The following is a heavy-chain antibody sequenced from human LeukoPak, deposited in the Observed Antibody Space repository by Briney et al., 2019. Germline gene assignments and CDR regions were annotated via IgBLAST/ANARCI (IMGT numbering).Heavy chain of an antibody. Sequence: GGSLRLSCAASGFTFSMYAMSWVRQAPGKGLEWVSVISVDGGGTYYADSVKGRFTISRDNSKSTLYLQMNSLRAEDTAVYYCARDHPLGGGSGYYYYYGMDVWGQGTTVTVSS. CDR3: ARDHPLGGGSGYYYYYGMDV. CDR2: ISVDGGGT. D-gene: IGHD2-15*01. V-gene: IGHV3-23*01. J-gene: IGHJ6*02. CDR1: GFTFSMYA.